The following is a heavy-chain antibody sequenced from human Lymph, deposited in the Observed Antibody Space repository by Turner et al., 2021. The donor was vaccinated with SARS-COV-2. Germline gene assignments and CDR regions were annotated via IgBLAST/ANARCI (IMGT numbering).Heavy chain of an antibody. CDR2: ISVYNGYT. Sequence: VQLVQSGSEVKTSGASVKVPCRASGYTFSSCGFSWVRLSPGQGLEWMGWISVYNGYTNYAQKLQGRVTMTTDTSTSTAYMELRSLRSDDTAVYYCAREGYCSSTSCYRGQYYYYGMDVWGQGTTVTVSS. D-gene: IGHD2-2*02. J-gene: IGHJ6*02. V-gene: IGHV1-18*04. CDR3: AREGYCSSTSCYRGQYYYYGMDV. CDR1: GYTFSSCG.